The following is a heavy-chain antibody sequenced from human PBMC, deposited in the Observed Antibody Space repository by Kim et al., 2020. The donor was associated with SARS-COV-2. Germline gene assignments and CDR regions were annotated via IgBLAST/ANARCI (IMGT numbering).Heavy chain of an antibody. D-gene: IGHD6-19*01. J-gene: IGHJ4*02. CDR3: AREWRPGIAVAGAFDY. CDR1: GFTFSSYW. Sequence: GGSLRLSCAASGFTFSSYWMSWVRQAPGKGLEWVANIKQDGSEKYYVDSVKGRFTISRDNAKNSLYLQMNSLRAEDTAVYYCAREWRPGIAVAGAFDYWGQGTLVTVSS. V-gene: IGHV3-7*01. CDR2: IKQDGSEK.